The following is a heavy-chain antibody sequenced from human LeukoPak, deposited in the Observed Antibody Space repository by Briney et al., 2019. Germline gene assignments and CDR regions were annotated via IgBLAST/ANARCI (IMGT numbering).Heavy chain of an antibody. CDR2: ITPSGGST. CDR3: ARDNSVGDYAWWFDP. J-gene: IGHJ5*02. D-gene: IGHD1-26*01. CDR1: GYTFTNYY. Sequence: ASVKVSCKASGYTFTNYYMHWVRQAPGQGLEWLGLITPSGGSTWYAQKFQGGVTMTRDMSTSTDYMELSSLRSEDTAVYYCARDNSVGDYAWWFDPWGQGTLVTVSS. V-gene: IGHV1-46*01.